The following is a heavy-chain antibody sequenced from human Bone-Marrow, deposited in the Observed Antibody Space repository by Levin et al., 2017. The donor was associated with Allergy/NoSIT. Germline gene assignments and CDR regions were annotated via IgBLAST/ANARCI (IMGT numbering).Heavy chain of an antibody. Sequence: SETLSLTCTVSGGSISSAGYHWTWIRPSPGKGLEWIGYISYRGTTYYNPSLKSRLTMSLDTSEQRFSLNLNSVTAADTAIYYCARLDGYYFDYWGQGTLVAVSS. D-gene: IGHD3-9*01. CDR1: GGSISSAGYH. CDR2: ISYRGTT. V-gene: IGHV4-31*03. J-gene: IGHJ4*02. CDR3: ARLDGYYFDY.